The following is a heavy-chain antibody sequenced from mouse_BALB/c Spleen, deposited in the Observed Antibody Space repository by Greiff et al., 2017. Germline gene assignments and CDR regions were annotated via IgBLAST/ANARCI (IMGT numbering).Heavy chain of an antibody. CDR2: ISYSGST. Sequence: EVKVEESGPGLVKPSQSLSLTCTVTGYSITSDYAWNWIRQFPGNKLEWMGYISYSGSTSYNPSLKSRISITRDTSKNQFFLQLNSVTTEDTATYYCASSSYGYDVDYAMDYWGQGTSVTVSS. D-gene: IGHD2-2*01. V-gene: IGHV3-2*02. CDR1: GYSITSDYA. J-gene: IGHJ4*01. CDR3: ASSSYGYDVDYAMDY.